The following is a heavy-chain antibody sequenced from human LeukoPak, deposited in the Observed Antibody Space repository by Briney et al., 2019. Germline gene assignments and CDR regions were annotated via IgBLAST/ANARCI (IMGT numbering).Heavy chain of an antibody. V-gene: IGHV3-23*01. J-gene: IGHJ4*02. CDR2: IRVRSDST. CDR1: GFTFSNYG. Sequence: PGESLRLSCAASGFTFSNYGMNWVRQAPGKGLEWVSSIRVRSDSTHYADSVQGRFTISRDDSKNTLYLQMNSLRAEDTAVYYCAKVYDTSGYYFFFDDWGQGTLVTVSS. CDR3: AKVYDTSGYYFFFDD. D-gene: IGHD3-22*01.